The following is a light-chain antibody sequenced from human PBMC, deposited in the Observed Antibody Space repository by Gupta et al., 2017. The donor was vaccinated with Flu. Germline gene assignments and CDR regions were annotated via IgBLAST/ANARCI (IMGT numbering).Light chain of an antibody. CDR3: QTWGTDVVV. CDR1: SGHSSSA. CDR2: VNSDGSH. V-gene: IGLV4-69*01. J-gene: IGLJ2*01. Sequence: PVLTQSPSASASLGTSVKLTCTLNSGHSSSAIAWLQQQPERGPRYLMKVNSDGSHSKGDGIPDRFSGSGSGAERYLTIASLQAEDESDYYCQTWGTDVVVFGGGTKLTVL.